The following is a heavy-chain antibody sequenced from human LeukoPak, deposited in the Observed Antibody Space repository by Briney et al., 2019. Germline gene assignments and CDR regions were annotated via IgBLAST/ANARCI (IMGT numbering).Heavy chain of an antibody. V-gene: IGHV4-61*01. CDR2: IYYSGST. Sequence: SETLSLTCTVSGGSISSSSYYWSWIRQPPGKGLEWIGYIYYSGSTNYNPSLKSRVTISVDTSKNQFSLKLSSVTAADTAVYYCARDGIAAAGTGDDNWFDPWGQGTLVTVSS. D-gene: IGHD6-13*01. CDR3: ARDGIAAAGTGDDNWFDP. CDR1: GGSISSSSYY. J-gene: IGHJ5*02.